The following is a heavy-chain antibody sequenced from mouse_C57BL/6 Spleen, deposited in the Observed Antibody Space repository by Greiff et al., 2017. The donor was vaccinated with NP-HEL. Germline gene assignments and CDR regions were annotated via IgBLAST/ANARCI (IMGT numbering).Heavy chain of an antibody. J-gene: IGHJ1*03. CDR3: ALITTVVAHWYFDV. CDR2: IYPSDSET. CDR1: GYTFTSYW. D-gene: IGHD1-1*01. Sequence: QVQLQQSGAELVRPGSSVKLSCKASGYTFTSYWMDWVKQRPGQGLEWIGNIYPSDSETHYNQKFKDKATLTVDKSSSTAYMQLSSLTSEDSAVYYCALITTVVAHWYFDVWGTGTTVTVSS. V-gene: IGHV1-61*01.